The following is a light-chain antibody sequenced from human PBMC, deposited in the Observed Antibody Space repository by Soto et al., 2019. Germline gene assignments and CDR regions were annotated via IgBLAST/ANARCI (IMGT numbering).Light chain of an antibody. Sequence: QSALTQPASVSGSPGQSITISCTGSSSDVGGYDYVSWYQQHPGKAPKLMIYEVNNRPSGVSNRFSGSKSGNTASLTISGLQAEDDADYYCISYTSISSWVFGGGTKVTVL. CDR3: ISYTSISSWV. V-gene: IGLV2-14*01. J-gene: IGLJ3*02. CDR2: EVN. CDR1: SSDVGGYDY.